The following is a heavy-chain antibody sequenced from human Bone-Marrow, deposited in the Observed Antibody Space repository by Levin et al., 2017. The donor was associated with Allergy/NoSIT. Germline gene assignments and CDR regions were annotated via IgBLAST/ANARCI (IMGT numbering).Heavy chain of an antibody. J-gene: IGHJ4*02. CDR2: ITTGGTTT. V-gene: IGHV3-23*01. CDR1: GFTFNSHA. D-gene: IGHD2-8*01. CDR3: TPGGFDY. Sequence: PGGSLRLSCAASGFTFNSHAMSWVRQAPGKGLEWVSGITTGGTTTFYIDSVKGRFTISRDNSRNTLYLQMNNLRAEDSAVYRCTPGGFDYWGQGTLVTVSS.